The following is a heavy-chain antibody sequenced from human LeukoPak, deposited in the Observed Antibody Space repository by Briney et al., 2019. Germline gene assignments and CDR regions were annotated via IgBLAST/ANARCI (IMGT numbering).Heavy chain of an antibody. CDR2: IYSGGST. J-gene: IGHJ3*02. CDR3: ARITYYYDSSGCYCAYDAFDI. D-gene: IGHD3-22*01. V-gene: IGHV3-53*01. CDR1: GFTVSSNY. Sequence: GGSLRLSCAASGFTVSSNYMSWVRQAPGKGLEWVSVIYSGGSTYYADSVKGRFTISRDNSKNTLYLQMNSLRAEDTAVYYCARITYYYDSSGCYCAYDAFDIWGQGTMVTVSS.